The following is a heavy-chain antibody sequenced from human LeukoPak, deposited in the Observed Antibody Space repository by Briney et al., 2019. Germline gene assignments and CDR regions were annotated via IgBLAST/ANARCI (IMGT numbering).Heavy chain of an antibody. CDR3: ARDKGGNSEYYYYGMYV. D-gene: IGHD4-23*01. CDR1: GFTFRSYS. V-gene: IGHV3-48*02. J-gene: IGHJ6*02. Sequence: GGSLRLSCAASGFTFRSYSMNWVRQAPGKGLEWVSYISNSSSTIYYADSVKGRFSISRDNAKNSLYLHMNSLRYEDTAVYYCARDKGGNSEYYYYGMYVWGQGITVTVSS. CDR2: ISNSSSTI.